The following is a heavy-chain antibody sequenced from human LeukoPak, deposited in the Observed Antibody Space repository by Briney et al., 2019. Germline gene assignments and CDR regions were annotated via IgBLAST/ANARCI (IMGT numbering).Heavy chain of an antibody. CDR2: INPNSGGT. D-gene: IGHD4-17*01. CDR3: ARGGGNGDYEDAFDI. Sequence: ASVKVSCKASGGTFSSYAISWVRQAPGQGLEWMGWINPNSGGTNYAQKFRGRVTMTRDTSISTAYMELSRLRSDDTAVYYCARGGGNGDYEDAFDIWGQGTMVTVSS. J-gene: IGHJ3*02. CDR1: GGTFSSYA. V-gene: IGHV1-2*02.